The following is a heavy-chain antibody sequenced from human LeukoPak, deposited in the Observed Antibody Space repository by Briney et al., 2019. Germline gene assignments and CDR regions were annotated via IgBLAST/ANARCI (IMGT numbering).Heavy chain of an antibody. CDR2: ISAGGTGT. Sequence: GGSLRLSCAASGFTFSNYAISWVRQAPGKGLEWVSAISAGGTGTYYADSVKGRFTISRDNSKNTLYLQMNSLRAEDTAAYYCASRNVDSSLPPRYWGQGTLVTVSS. D-gene: IGHD5-12*01. CDR1: GFTFSNYA. J-gene: IGHJ4*02. V-gene: IGHV3-23*01. CDR3: ASRNVDSSLPPRY.